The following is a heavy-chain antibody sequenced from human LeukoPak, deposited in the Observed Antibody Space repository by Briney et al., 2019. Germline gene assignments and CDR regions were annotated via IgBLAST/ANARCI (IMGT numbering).Heavy chain of an antibody. J-gene: IGHJ5*02. CDR3: ARVAGYCSGGSCRPRFDP. V-gene: IGHV4-34*01. CDR2: INHSGST. CDR1: GGSFSGYY. Sequence: SETLSLTCAVYGGSFSGYYWSWIRQPPGKGLEWIGEINHSGSTNYNPSLKSRVTISVVTSKNQFSLKLSSVTAADTAVYYCARVAGYCSGGSCRPRFDPWGQGTLVTVSS. D-gene: IGHD2-15*01.